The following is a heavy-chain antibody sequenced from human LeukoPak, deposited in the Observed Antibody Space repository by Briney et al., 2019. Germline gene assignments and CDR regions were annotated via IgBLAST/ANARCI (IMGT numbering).Heavy chain of an antibody. J-gene: IGHJ6*03. Sequence: PSETLSLTCTVSGGSISSSSYYWGWIRQPPGKGLEWIGSIYYSGSTYYNPSLKSRVTISVDTSKNQFSLKLSSVTAADTAVYYCASRVDCSNTSCYLYYYYYYYMDVWGKGTTVTVSS. CDR2: IYYSGST. V-gene: IGHV4-39*01. D-gene: IGHD2-2*01. CDR3: ASRVDCSNTSCYLYYYYYYYMDV. CDR1: GGSISSSSYY.